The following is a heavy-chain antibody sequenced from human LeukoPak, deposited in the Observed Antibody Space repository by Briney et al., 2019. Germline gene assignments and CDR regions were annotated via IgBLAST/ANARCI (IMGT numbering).Heavy chain of an antibody. CDR1: GFTFSSNA. J-gene: IGHJ4*02. CDR3: VRSPFSTGY. D-gene: IGHD2-2*01. Sequence: GGSLRLSCVASGFTFSSNAMSWVRQAPGKGLEWVSGITNSVRSTYYADSVKGRFTVSRDNSNNTQYLQMNSLRAEDTAVDYCVRSPFSTGYWGQGTLVTVSS. V-gene: IGHV3-23*01. CDR2: ITNSVRST.